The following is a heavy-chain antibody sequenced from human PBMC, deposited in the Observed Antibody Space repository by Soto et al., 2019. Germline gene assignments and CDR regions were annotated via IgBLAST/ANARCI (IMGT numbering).Heavy chain of an antibody. D-gene: IGHD7-27*01. CDR3: ARVPRTGFYYYGMDV. J-gene: IGHJ6*02. V-gene: IGHV1-69*13. CDR1: GYTFTSYA. Sequence: SVKVSCKASGYTFTSYAISWVRQAPGQGLGWMGGIIPIFGTANYAQKFQGRVTITADESTSTAYMELSSLRSEDTAVYYCARVPRTGFYYYGMDVWGQGTTVTVSS. CDR2: IIPIFGTA.